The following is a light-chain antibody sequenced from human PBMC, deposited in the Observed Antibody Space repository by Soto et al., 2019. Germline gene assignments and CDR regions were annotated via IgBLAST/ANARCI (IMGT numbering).Light chain of an antibody. CDR3: QQYNSYSPVLT. CDR2: DAS. CDR1: QSISSW. Sequence: DIQMTQSHSTLSASVGDRVNIXCRAIQSISSWLAWYQQKPGKAPKLLIYDASSLESGVPSRFSGSGSGTEFTLTISSLQPDDFATYYCQQYNSYSPVLTFGGGTKVDIK. V-gene: IGKV1-5*01. J-gene: IGKJ4*01.